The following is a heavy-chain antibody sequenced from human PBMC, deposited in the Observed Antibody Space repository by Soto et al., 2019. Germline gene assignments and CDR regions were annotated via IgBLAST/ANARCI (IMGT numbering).Heavy chain of an antibody. CDR1: GGTFSSYA. V-gene: IGHV1-69*01. CDR3: ARVPLYYYGSGSYYNERKYNWFEP. CDR2: IIPIFGTA. Sequence: QVQLVQSGAEVKKPGSSVKVSCKASGGTFSSYAISWVRQAPGQGLEWMGGIIPIFGTANYAQKFQGRVTITADESTSTDYMALSRLRSEDTAVYYCARVPLYYYGSGSYYNERKYNWFEPWGQGTLVTVSS. D-gene: IGHD3-10*01. J-gene: IGHJ5*02.